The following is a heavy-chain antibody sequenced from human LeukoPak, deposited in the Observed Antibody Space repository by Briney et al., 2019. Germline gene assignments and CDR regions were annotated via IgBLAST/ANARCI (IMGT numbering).Heavy chain of an antibody. V-gene: IGHV3-21*01. D-gene: IGHD3-9*01. CDR1: GFTFSSYS. Sequence: PGGSLRLSCAASGFTFSSYSMNWVRQAPEKGLEWVSSISSSSSYIYYADSVKGRFTISRDNAKNSLYLQMNSLRAEDTAVYYCARAVRDILTGYYLDYWGQGTLVTVSS. CDR2: ISSSSSYI. CDR3: ARAVRDILTGYYLDY. J-gene: IGHJ4*02.